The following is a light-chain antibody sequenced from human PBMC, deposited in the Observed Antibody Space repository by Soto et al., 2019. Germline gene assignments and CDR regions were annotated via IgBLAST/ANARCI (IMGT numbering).Light chain of an antibody. J-gene: IGLJ1*01. V-gene: IGLV2-8*01. CDR2: DVD. Sequence: QSALTQPPSASGSPGQSVTISCTGSSSDVGGYNYVSWYQQHPGKAPRLILYDVDKRPSGVPDRFSGSKSGNTASLTVSGLQAEDEADYYCASYTGRDEGVFGYGTKLTVL. CDR3: ASYTGRDEGV. CDR1: SSDVGGYNY.